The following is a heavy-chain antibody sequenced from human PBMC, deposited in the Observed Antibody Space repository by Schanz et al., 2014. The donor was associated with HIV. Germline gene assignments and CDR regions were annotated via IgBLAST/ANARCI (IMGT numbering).Heavy chain of an antibody. CDR1: GFTLSSYW. CDR3: AKDGNLYDSRYRGKGNYYYYYGMDV. J-gene: IGHJ6*02. V-gene: IGHV3-23*04. Sequence: EEQLVESGGGLVQPGGSLRLSCAASGFTLSSYWMSWVRQAPGKGLEWVSTISGSGGSPYYADSVKGRFTISRDNSKNTLYLQVKRLRTEDTAVYFCAKDGNLYDSRYRGKGNYYYYYGMDVWGQGTTVTVS. CDR2: ISGSGGSP. D-gene: IGHD3-22*01.